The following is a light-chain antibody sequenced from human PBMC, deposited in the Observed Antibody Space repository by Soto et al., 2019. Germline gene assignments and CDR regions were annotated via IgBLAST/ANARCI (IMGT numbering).Light chain of an antibody. CDR2: GAS. CDR1: QSVSSSY. J-gene: IGKJ4*01. CDR3: QQYGSSPLT. Sequence: EIVLTQSPGTLSLSPGERATLSCRASQSVSSSYLAWDQQKPGQAPRLLIYGASSRATGIPDRFSGSGSGTESTLTISRLEPEDFAVYYCQQYGSSPLTFGGGTKVEIK. V-gene: IGKV3-20*01.